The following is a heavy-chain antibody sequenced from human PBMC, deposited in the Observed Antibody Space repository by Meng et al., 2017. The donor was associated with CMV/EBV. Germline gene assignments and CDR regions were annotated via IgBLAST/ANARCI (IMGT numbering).Heavy chain of an antibody. Sequence: ASGFTCSGSAIHWVRRASGKGLEWVGRIRSKANSYATAYAASVKGRFTISRDDSKNTAYLQMNSLKTEDTAVYYCTRRYDYGEYFQHWGQGTLVTVSS. V-gene: IGHV3-73*01. CDR1: GFTCSGSA. CDR3: TRRYDYGEYFQH. D-gene: IGHD4-17*01. CDR2: IRSKANSYAT. J-gene: IGHJ1*01.